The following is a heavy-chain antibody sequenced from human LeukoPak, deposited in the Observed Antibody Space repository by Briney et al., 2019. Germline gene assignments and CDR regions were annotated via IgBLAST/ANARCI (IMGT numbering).Heavy chain of an antibody. D-gene: IGHD4-17*01. CDR2: ISDDGRNK. Sequence: GGSLRLSCAASGFSFISYGMHWVRQAPGKGLEWVGVISDDGRNKKYADSVKGRFNISRDNSKDTLYLQMNSLRDEDTAVYYCAKRPSDYGDYVAYFDYWGQGTLVTVSS. CDR1: GFSFISYG. V-gene: IGHV3-30*18. J-gene: IGHJ4*02. CDR3: AKRPSDYGDYVAYFDY.